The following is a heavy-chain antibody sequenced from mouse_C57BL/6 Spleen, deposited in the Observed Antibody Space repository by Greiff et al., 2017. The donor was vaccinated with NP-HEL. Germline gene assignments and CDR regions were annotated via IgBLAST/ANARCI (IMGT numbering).Heavy chain of an antibody. J-gene: IGHJ2*01. Sequence: VQLQQSGAELVKPGASVKISCKASGYAFSRYWMNWVKQRPGKGLEWIGQIYPGDGDTNYNGKFKGKATLTADKSSSTAYMQLSSLTSEDSAVYFCARDGYDKGYWGQGTTLTVSS. CDR1: GYAFSRYW. D-gene: IGHD2-2*01. CDR2: IYPGDGDT. V-gene: IGHV1-80*01. CDR3: ARDGYDKGY.